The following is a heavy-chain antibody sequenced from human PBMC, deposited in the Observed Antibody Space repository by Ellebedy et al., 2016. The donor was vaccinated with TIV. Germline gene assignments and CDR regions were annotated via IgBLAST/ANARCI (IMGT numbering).Heavy chain of an antibody. CDR3: ARDLLGAYAAGDY. CDR1: GFMFSAYS. D-gene: IGHD3-16*01. V-gene: IGHV3-21*01. Sequence: GGSLRLSXTGSGFMFSAYSMNWIRRAPGKGLEWVASITRSGSKRDYADSLKGRFTISRDNAKNSLYLEMSSLRAEDTAVYYCARDLLGAYAAGDYWGQGTLVTVSS. CDR2: ITRSGSKR. J-gene: IGHJ4*02.